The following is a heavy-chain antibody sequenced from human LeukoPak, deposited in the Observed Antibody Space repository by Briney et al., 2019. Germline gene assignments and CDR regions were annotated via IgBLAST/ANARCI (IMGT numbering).Heavy chain of an antibody. Sequence: PGGSPRLSCAASGFTFKTYSMNWVRQAPGKGLEWVSSISSNSTYIYYAESLKGRFTTSRDNAKNSLYLQMNSLRAEDTAVYYCASPRCCSGGTCYGWAYWGQGTLVTVSP. V-gene: IGHV3-21*01. CDR1: GFTFKTYS. CDR3: ASPRCCSGGTCYGWAY. J-gene: IGHJ4*02. CDR2: ISSNSTYI. D-gene: IGHD2-15*01.